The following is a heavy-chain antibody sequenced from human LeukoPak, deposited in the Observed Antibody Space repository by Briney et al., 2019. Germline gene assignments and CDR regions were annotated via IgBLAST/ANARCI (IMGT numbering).Heavy chain of an antibody. CDR2: INPSGGST. J-gene: IGHJ4*02. Sequence: ASVKVSCKASGYTFTSYYIHWVRQAPGQGLEWMGIINPSGGSTSYAQKFQGRVTMTRDTSTSTVYMELSSLRSEDTAVYYCAREVVGAYIDYWGQGTLVTVSS. V-gene: IGHV1-46*03. CDR1: GYTFTSYY. CDR3: AREVVGAYIDY. D-gene: IGHD1-26*01.